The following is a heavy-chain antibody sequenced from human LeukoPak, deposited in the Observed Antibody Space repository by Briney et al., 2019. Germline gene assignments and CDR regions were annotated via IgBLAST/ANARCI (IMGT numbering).Heavy chain of an antibody. D-gene: IGHD2-2*01. CDR3: VRGYCSATSCYFSSSYNWFDP. Sequence: GGSLRLSCAASGFTVSSNYMSWVRQAPGKGLEWVSIIYSGGSTYYADFVEGRFTISRDNSKNTLFLQMNNLRAEDTAVYYCVRGYCSATSCYFSSSYNWFDPWGQGTLVTVSS. CDR1: GFTVSSNY. V-gene: IGHV3-66*01. CDR2: IYSGGST. J-gene: IGHJ5*02.